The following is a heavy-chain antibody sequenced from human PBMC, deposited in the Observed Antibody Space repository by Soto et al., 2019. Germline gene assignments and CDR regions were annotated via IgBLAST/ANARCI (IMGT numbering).Heavy chain of an antibody. J-gene: IGHJ4*01. CDR2: IHNDGSTT. D-gene: IGHD1-7*01. CDR3: ARDNWNSY. Sequence: GGSLRLSCAASVFTFSSYWMHWVRQAPGKGLMWVSRIHNDGSTTRYADSVKGRFTISRDNAKNTLYLQMSSLRVEDTAVYYCARDNWNSYWGQGTLVTVSS. CDR1: VFTFSSYW. V-gene: IGHV3-74*01.